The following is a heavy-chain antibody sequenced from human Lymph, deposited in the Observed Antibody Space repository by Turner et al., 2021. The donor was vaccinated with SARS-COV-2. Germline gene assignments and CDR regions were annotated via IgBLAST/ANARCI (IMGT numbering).Heavy chain of an antibody. CDR3: ARDLGPLAFDI. J-gene: IGHJ3*02. V-gene: IGHV3-53*02. CDR1: GFTVSSNY. Sequence: EVPLVETGGGFIQPVGSLRLSCAASGFTVSSNYMSWVRQAPGKGLEWVSVIYIGGTTYYADSVKGRFTISRDNSKNTLYLQMNSLRAEDTAVYYCARDLGPLAFDIWGQGTMVTVSS. CDR2: IYIGGTT.